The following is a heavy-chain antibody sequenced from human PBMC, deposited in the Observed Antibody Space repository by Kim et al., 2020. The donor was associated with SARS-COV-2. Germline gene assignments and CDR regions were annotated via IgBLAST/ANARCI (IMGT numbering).Heavy chain of an antibody. J-gene: IGHJ4*02. V-gene: IGHV3-30*04. CDR1: GFTFSSYA. Sequence: GGSLRLSCAASGFTFSSYAMHWVRQAPGKGLEWVAVISYDGSNKYYADSVKGRFTISRDNSKNTLYLQMNSLRAEDTAVYYCATARIVGGQQLAYFDYWGQGTLVTVSS. CDR2: ISYDGSNK. D-gene: IGHD6-13*01. CDR3: ATARIVGGQQLAYFDY.